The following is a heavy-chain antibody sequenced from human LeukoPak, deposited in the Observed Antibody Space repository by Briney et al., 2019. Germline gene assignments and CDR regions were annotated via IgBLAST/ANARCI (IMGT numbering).Heavy chain of an antibody. CDR1: GFTFSRYA. CDR3: ARGGGLDV. J-gene: IGHJ6*02. D-gene: IGHD3-16*01. Sequence: GGSLRLSCAASGFTFSRYAMYWVRQAPGKGLEWVAVISFDGSNKYYADSVKGRFTISGDNAKNSLYLQMSNLRAEDTAVYFCARGGGLDVWGQGATVTVSS. V-gene: IGHV3-30-3*01. CDR2: ISFDGSNK.